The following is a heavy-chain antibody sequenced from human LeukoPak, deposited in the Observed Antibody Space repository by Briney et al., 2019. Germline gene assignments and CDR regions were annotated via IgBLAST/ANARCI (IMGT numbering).Heavy chain of an antibody. J-gene: IGHJ3*02. CDR1: GYTFTCYY. CDR2: INPNSGDT. CDR3: ARGIGYYDSSGYYYPDAFDI. D-gene: IGHD3-22*01. V-gene: IGHV1-2*02. Sequence: ASVKVSCKASGYTFTCYYMHWVRQAPGQGLEWMGWINPNSGDTNYAQKFQGRVTMTRDTSISTAYMELSRLRSDDTAVYYCARGIGYYDSSGYYYPDAFDIWGQGTMVTVSS.